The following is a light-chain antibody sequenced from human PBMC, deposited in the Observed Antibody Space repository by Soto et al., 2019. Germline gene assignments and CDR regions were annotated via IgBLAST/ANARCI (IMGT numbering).Light chain of an antibody. Sequence: EIVMTQSSATLSVSPGERATLSRRASQSVSSNLAWYQQKPGQAPRLLIYGPSTRATGIPARFSGSGSGTEFTLTISSLQSEDFAVYYCQQYNNWPHTFGQGTKLEIK. J-gene: IGKJ2*01. CDR2: GPS. CDR3: QQYNNWPHT. CDR1: QSVSSN. V-gene: IGKV3-15*01.